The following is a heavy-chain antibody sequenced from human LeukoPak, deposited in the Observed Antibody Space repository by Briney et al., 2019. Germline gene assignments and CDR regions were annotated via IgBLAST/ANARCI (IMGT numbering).Heavy chain of an antibody. CDR2: ISTSSIYI. V-gene: IGHV3-21*01. J-gene: IGHJ5*02. D-gene: IGHD3-16*01. Sequence: NPGGSLRLSCVASGFTFGRYSMNWVRQAPGKGLEWVSSISTSSIYIYYADSVKGRFAISRDNAKNSLYLQMNSLRAEDTAVYYCARGGGGVITMTDGWFDPWGQGTLVTVSS. CDR1: GFTFGRYS. CDR3: ARGGGGVITMTDGWFDP.